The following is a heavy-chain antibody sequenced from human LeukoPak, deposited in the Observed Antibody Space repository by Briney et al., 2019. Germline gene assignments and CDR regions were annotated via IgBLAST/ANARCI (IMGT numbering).Heavy chain of an antibody. CDR1: GFTFTTYA. V-gene: IGHV3-23*01. CDR2: ISGSGTST. D-gene: IGHD3/OR15-3a*01. J-gene: IGHJ4*02. Sequence: GGSLRLSCAVSGFTFTTYAMTWVRQAPGKGLEWVSAISGSGTSTYYADSVKGRFTISRDNSKNTLYLQMNSLRVEDTAVYYCAKRDGTGYYYFDYWGQGTLVTVSS. CDR3: AKRDGTGYYYFDY.